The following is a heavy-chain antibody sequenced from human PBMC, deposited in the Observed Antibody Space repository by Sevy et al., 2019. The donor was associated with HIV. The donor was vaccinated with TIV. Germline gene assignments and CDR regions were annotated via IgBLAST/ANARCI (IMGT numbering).Heavy chain of an antibody. CDR2: IKQDGSEK. J-gene: IGHJ6*02. CDR3: ARDEPTTVTTDYYGMDV. D-gene: IGHD4-17*01. CDR1: GFTFSSYW. Sequence: GGSLRLSCAASGFTFSSYWMSWVRQAPGKGLEWVANIKQDGSEKYYVDSVKGRFTISRDNAKNSLYLQMNSLRAEDTAVYYCARDEPTTVTTDYYGMDVWGQGTTVTVSS. V-gene: IGHV3-7*01.